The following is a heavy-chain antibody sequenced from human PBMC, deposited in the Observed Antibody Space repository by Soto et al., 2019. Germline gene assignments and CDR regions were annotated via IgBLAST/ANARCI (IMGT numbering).Heavy chain of an antibody. CDR2: IDPSDSYT. V-gene: IGHV5-10-1*01. CDR3: ARIPGDGVSSGYYSDY. CDR1: GYSFTSYW. D-gene: IGHD3-22*01. Sequence: PGESLKISCKGSGYSFTSYWISWVRQMPGKGLEWMGRIDPSDSYTNYSPSFQGHVTISADKSISTAYLQWSSLKASDTAMYYCARIPGDGVSSGYYSDYWGQGTLVTVSS. J-gene: IGHJ4*02.